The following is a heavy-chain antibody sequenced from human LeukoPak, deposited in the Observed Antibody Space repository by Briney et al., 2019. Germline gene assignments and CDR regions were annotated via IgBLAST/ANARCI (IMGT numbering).Heavy chain of an antibody. J-gene: IGHJ4*02. D-gene: IGHD3-22*01. CDR3: ARIPNLYDNKGYFDY. CDR1: GFSLTISGMC. CDR2: IDWDDDK. V-gene: IGHV2-70*11. Sequence: SGPALVKPTQTLTLTCTFSGFSLTISGMCVSWIRQPPGKALEWLARIDWDDDKYYSTSLKTRLTISKDTPKNQVVLTVTNMDPVDTATYYCARIPNLYDNKGYFDYWGQGILVTVSS.